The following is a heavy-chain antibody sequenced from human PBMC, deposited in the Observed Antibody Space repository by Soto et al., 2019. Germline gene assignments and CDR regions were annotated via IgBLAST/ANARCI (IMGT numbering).Heavy chain of an antibody. CDR1: GLSFDREP. CDR3: VREGDRYGTVCFDW. D-gene: IGHD1-1*01. V-gene: IGHV3-23*04. Sequence: EVQLVESGGGLVQPGGSLRLACVATGLSFDREPMSWVRQAPGKGLEWVAGIPATGDRTWHADSVRGRFTISRDNSKNTLYLQMNHFRVEDEAVYYGVREGDRYGTVCFDWWGQGTLVTVSS. CDR2: IPATGDRT. J-gene: IGHJ4*02.